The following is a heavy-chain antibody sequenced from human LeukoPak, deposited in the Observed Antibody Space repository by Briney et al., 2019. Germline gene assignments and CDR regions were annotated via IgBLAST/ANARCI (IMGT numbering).Heavy chain of an antibody. CDR2: ISSSSSYI. V-gene: IGHV3-21*01. J-gene: IGHJ5*02. Sequence: GRSLRLSCAASGFTFSSYSMNWVRQAPGKGLEWVSSISSSSSYIYYADSVKGRFTISRDNAKNSLYLQMNSLRAEDTAVYYCATGIAALNWFDPWGQGTLVTVSS. CDR1: GFTFSSYS. D-gene: IGHD6-13*01. CDR3: ATGIAALNWFDP.